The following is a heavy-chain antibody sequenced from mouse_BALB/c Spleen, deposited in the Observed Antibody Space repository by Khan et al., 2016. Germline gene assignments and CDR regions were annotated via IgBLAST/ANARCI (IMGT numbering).Heavy chain of an antibody. J-gene: IGHJ1*01. Sequence: QVQLMQSGPELKKPGQTVKISCKASGYTFTNYGMNWVKQAPGKGLKWMGWINTYSGESTYADDFKGRFAFSLETSANTSYLQINNLTNEDTATSFWDRYRYYYGSSRYFDVWGAGTTVTVSS. D-gene: IGHD1-1*01. CDR1: GYTFTNYG. CDR3: DRYRYYYGSSRYFDV. V-gene: IGHV9-3-1*01. CDR2: INTYSGES.